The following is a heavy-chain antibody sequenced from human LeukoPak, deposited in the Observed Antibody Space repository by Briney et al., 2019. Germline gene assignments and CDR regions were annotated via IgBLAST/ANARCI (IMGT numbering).Heavy chain of an antibody. V-gene: IGHV3-20*04. CDR3: ARASNYYDSSGYYGY. Sequence: RAGGSLSLTCAASGFTFDDYGLIWVRQAPGKGLEWVSGINWDGGSTGYADPVKGRFAISRDNAKSSLYPQMNSLRAEDTALYYCARASNYYDSSGYYGYWGQGTLVTVSS. J-gene: IGHJ4*02. CDR2: INWDGGST. D-gene: IGHD3-22*01. CDR1: GFTFDDYG.